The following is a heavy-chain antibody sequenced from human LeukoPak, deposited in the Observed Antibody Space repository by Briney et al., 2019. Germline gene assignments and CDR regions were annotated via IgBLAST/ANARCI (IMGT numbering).Heavy chain of an antibody. CDR3: ARLGGSYCGGDCYQGFDY. D-gene: IGHD2-21*02. J-gene: IGHJ4*02. V-gene: IGHV3-30*03. Sequence: GGSLRLSCAASGFTFSLYAMHWVRQAPGKGLEWVAVLSSDGSSGYYADSVKGRFTISRDNSKNTLYLQMNSLRAEDTAVYYCARLGGSYCGGDCYQGFDYWGQGTLVTVSS. CDR1: GFTFSLYA. CDR2: LSSDGSSG.